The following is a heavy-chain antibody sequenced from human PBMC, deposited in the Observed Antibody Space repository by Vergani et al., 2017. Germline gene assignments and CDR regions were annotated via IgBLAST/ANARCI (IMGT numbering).Heavy chain of an antibody. V-gene: IGHV3-33*01. D-gene: IGHD6-13*01. Sequence: QVQLVESGGGVVQPGRSLRLSCAASGFPFSSYGMHWVRQAPGKGLAWVAVIWYDGSNKYYADSVKGRFTISRDNSKNTLYLQMNSLRAEDTAVYYCARDPASYSSSWYDENYYYGMDVWGQGTTVTVSS. CDR3: ARDPASYSSSWYDENYYYGMDV. J-gene: IGHJ6*02. CDR1: GFPFSSYG. CDR2: IWYDGSNK.